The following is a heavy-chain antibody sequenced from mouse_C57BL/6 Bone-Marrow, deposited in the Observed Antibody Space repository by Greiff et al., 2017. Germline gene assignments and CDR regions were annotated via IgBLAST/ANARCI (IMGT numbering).Heavy chain of an antibody. Sequence: VHLVESGAELVRPGASVKLSCTASGFTFTDYYINWVKQSPGQGLEWIARIYPGSGNTYYNEKFKGKATLTAEKSSSTAYMRLSSLTSDDSAVYFCARHGCSYDWFAYWGQGTLVTVSA. CDR3: ARHGCSYDWFAY. CDR1: GFTFTDYY. J-gene: IGHJ3*01. D-gene: IGHD1-1*01. CDR2: IYPGSGNT. V-gene: IGHV1-76*01.